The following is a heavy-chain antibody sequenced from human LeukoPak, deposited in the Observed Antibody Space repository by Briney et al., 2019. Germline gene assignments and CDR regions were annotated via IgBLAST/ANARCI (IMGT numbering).Heavy chain of an antibody. CDR1: GFTFSSYS. J-gene: IGHJ4*02. V-gene: IGHV3-21*01. CDR3: AKPLWFGELLYGY. CDR2: ISSSSSYI. Sequence: GGSLRLSCAASGFTFSSYSMNWVRQAPGKGLEWVSSISSSSSYIYYADSVKGRFTISRDNAKNSLYLQMNSLRAEDTAVYYCAKPLWFGELLYGYWGQGTLVTVSS. D-gene: IGHD3-10*01.